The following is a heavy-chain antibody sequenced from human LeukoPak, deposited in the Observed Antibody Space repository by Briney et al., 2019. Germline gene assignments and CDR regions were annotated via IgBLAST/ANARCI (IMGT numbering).Heavy chain of an antibody. V-gene: IGHV1-2*02. J-gene: IGHJ4*02. CDR1: GYTFTGYY. CDR3: ARESWGNYDSSGYPDY. CDR2: INPNSGGT. D-gene: IGHD3-22*01. Sequence: ASVKVSCKASGYTFTGYYMHWVRQAPGQGLEWMGWINPNSGGTNYAQKFQGRVTMTRDTSISTACMELSRLRSDDTAVYYCARESWGNYDSSGYPDYWGQGTLVTVSS.